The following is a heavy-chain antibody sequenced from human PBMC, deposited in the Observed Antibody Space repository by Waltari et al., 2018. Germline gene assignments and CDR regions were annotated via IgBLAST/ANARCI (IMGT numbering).Heavy chain of an antibody. V-gene: IGHV3-9*03. Sequence: QLVESGGGLVQPGKSLRLSCAASGFTFDDYAMHWVRQAPGKGLEWVSGISWNSGSIGYADSVKGRFTISRDNAKNSLYLQMNSLRAEDMALYYCAKAEQWLVSDAFDIWGQGTMVTVSS. J-gene: IGHJ3*02. CDR2: ISWNSGSI. CDR1: GFTFDDYA. CDR3: AKAEQWLVSDAFDI. D-gene: IGHD6-19*01.